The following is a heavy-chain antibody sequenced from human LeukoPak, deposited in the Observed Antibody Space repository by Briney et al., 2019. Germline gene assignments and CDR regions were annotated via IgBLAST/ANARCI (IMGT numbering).Heavy chain of an antibody. CDR3: ARAGDCSSTSCNSWFDP. V-gene: IGHV4-34*01. J-gene: IGHJ5*02. D-gene: IGHD2-2*01. CDR2: INHSGST. Sequence: PSETLSLTCAAYGGSFSGYYWSWIRQPPGKGLEWIGEINHSGSTNYNPSLKSRVTISVDTSKNQFSLKLSSVTAADTAVYYCARAGDCSSTSCNSWFDPWGQGTLVTVS. CDR1: GGSFSGYY.